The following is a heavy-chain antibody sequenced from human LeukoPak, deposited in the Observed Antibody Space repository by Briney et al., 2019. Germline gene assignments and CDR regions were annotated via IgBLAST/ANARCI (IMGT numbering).Heavy chain of an antibody. J-gene: IGHJ4*02. V-gene: IGHV3-11*06. CDR2: ISSSSSYT. CDR1: GFTFSDYY. D-gene: IGHD5-18*01. CDR3: ARDSASYGVDY. Sequence: GASQRLSCAASGFTFSDYYMSWIRQAPGKGLEWVSYISSSSSYTNYADSVKGRFTISRDNAKNSLYLQMNSLRAEDTAVYYCARDSASYGVDYWGQGTLVTVSS.